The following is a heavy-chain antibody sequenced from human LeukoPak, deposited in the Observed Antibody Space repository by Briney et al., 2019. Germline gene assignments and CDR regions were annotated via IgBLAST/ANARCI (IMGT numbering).Heavy chain of an antibody. V-gene: IGHV1-46*01. Sequence: ASVTVSFTASGYTFTIYYMHWVRQAPGQGLEWMGIINPSGGSTSYAQKFQGRVTMTRDTSTSTVYMELSSLRSEDTAVYYCAREVEYGLMGYFDYWGQGTLVTVSS. J-gene: IGHJ4*02. D-gene: IGHD4/OR15-4a*01. CDR1: GYTFTIYY. CDR2: INPSGGST. CDR3: AREVEYGLMGYFDY.